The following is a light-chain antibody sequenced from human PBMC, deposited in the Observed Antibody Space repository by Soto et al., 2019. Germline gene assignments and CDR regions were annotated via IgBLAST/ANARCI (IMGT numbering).Light chain of an antibody. CDR3: CSYTGRYIL. V-gene: IGLV2-11*01. Sequence: QSVLTQPRSVSGSPGQSVTFSCTGTSSDVGGYAYVSWYQQHPGKAPKLMIFDVSKRPSGVPDRFSGSKSGNTASLTISGLPPEDAADYYCCSYTGRYILFGGGTKLTVL. CDR1: SSDVGGYAY. CDR2: DVS. J-gene: IGLJ2*01.